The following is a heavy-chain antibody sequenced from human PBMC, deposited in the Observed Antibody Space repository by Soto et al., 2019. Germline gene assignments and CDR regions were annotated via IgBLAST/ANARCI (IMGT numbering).Heavy chain of an antibody. CDR3: ARVSGHYYSGVDV. V-gene: IGHV4-30-4*01. J-gene: IGHJ6*02. CDR2: IYYGGNT. Sequence: QVQLQESGPGLVKPSETLSLTCNVFGGSISNGDYYWSWIRQPPGKGLQYIGYIYYGGNTNYNPSLKSRLTMSIDRSAHHFSLTLTSVTAAETAVYYWARVSGHYYSGVDVWGQGTTVIVSS. CDR1: GGSISNGDYY.